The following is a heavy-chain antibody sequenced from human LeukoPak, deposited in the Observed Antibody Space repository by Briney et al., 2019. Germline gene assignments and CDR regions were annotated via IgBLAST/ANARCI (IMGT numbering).Heavy chain of an antibody. D-gene: IGHD6-19*01. CDR1: GYSISSGYY. Sequence: SETLSLTCTVSGYSISSGYYWGWIRQPPGKGLEWIGSIYHSGSTYYNPSLKSRVTISVDTSKNQFSLKLSSVTAADTAVYYCARTSSSGWWWTHKSYYYYMDVWGKGTTVTVSS. J-gene: IGHJ6*03. V-gene: IGHV4-38-2*02. CDR3: ARTSSSGWWWTHKSYYYYMDV. CDR2: IYHSGST.